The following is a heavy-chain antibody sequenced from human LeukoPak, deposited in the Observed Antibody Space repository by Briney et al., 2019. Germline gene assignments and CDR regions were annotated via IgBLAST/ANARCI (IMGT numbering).Heavy chain of an antibody. J-gene: IGHJ3*02. CDR1: GGTFSSYA. CDR2: FIPIFGTA. CDR3: AREDIVVVPAAIYHAFDI. Sequence: ASVKVSCKASGGTFSSYAISWVRQAPGQGLEWMGGFIPIFGTANYAQKFQGRVTITADESTSTAYMELSSLRSEDTAVYYCAREDIVVVPAAIYHAFDIWGQGPMVTVSS. V-gene: IGHV1-69*13. D-gene: IGHD2-2*02.